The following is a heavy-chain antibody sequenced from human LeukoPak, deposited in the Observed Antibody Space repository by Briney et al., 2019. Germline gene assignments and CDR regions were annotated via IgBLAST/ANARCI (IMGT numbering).Heavy chain of an antibody. J-gene: IGHJ4*02. CDR2: IYYTGST. D-gene: IGHD6-19*01. CDR3: ARAHISVAGTLGY. CDR1: GGSINTYY. Sequence: PSVTLSLTCTVSGGSINTYYWSWIRQPPGKGLEWVGYIYYTGSTNYNPSLKSRVTISVDTSKNQISLKLTSVTAADTAVYYCARAHISVAGTLGYWGQGTLVTVSS. V-gene: IGHV4-59*01.